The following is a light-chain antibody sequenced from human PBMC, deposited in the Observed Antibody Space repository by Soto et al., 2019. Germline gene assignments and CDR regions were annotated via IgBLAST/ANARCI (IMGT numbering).Light chain of an antibody. CDR1: QTVGSN. CDR3: QQYGRSLWT. Sequence: EIVMTQSPATLSVSPGERVTLSCRASQTVGSNFAWYQQKPGQAPRLLIYGASTRATGIPARFSGSGSGTDFTLTITRLEPEDFAVYYCQQYGRSLWTFGQGTKVDI. J-gene: IGKJ1*01. CDR2: GAS. V-gene: IGKV3-15*01.